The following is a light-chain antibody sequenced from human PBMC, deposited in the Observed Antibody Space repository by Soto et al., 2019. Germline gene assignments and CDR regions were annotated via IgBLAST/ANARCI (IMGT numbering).Light chain of an antibody. V-gene: IGKV3-15*01. Sequence: EILMTQSPATLSVSPGDRATLSCRASQSVSNNLAWYQQRPGQAPRLLIYGASTRATGIPARFSGSRSGAEFTLTINSLQSEDFAVYYCQPYNNWPLTFGGGTKVDIK. CDR3: QPYNNWPLT. J-gene: IGKJ4*01. CDR1: QSVSNN. CDR2: GAS.